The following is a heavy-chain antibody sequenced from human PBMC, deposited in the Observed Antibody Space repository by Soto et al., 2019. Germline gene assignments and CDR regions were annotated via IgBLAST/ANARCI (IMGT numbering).Heavy chain of an antibody. J-gene: IGHJ5*02. D-gene: IGHD6-13*01. CDR1: GGSISSYY. CDR2: IYYSGST. CDR3: ARAPAGTGVDP. Sequence: ETLSLTCTVSGGSISSYYWSWIRQPPGKGLEWIGYIYYSGSTNYNPSLKSRVTISVDTSKNQFSLKLSSVTAADTAVYYCARAPAGTGVDPWGQGTLVTVSS. V-gene: IGHV4-59*01.